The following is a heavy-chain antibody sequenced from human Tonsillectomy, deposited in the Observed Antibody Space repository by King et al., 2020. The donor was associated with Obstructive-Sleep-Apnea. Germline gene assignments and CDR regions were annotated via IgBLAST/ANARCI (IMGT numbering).Heavy chain of an antibody. CDR1: GGSISGSGYY. J-gene: IGHJ5*02. CDR2: IYYSGST. D-gene: IGHD6-13*01. V-gene: IGHV4-39*07. CDR3: ARDRYSSSWYLGWFDP. Sequence: QLQESGPGLVKPSETLSLTCTVSGGSISGSGYYWGWIRQPPGKGQEWIGTIYYSGSTYYNPSLKSRVTISVDTSKNQFSLKLSSVTAADTAVYYCARDRYSSSWYLGWFDPWGQGTLVTVSS.